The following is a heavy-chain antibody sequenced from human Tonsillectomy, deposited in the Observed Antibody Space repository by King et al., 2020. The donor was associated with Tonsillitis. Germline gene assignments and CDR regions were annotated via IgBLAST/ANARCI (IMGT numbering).Heavy chain of an antibody. CDR2: IYYSGST. CDR1: GGSISSSSYY. D-gene: IGHD1-26*01. V-gene: IGHV4-39*01. J-gene: IGHJ4*02. CDR3: AGHLYGGSYFYFDY. Sequence: QLQESGPGLVKPSETLSLTCTVSGGSISSSSYYWGWIRQPPGKGLEWIGNIYYSGSTYYNPSLKSRVTISVDTSKNQFSLKLSSVTAADTAVYYCAGHLYGGSYFYFDYWGQGTLVTVSS.